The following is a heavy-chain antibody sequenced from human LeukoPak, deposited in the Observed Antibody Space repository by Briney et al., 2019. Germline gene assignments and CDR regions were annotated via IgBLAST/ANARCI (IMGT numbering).Heavy chain of an antibody. J-gene: IGHJ3*02. V-gene: IGHV3-48*03. CDR1: GFTFNSYG. Sequence: AGGSQRLSCAASGFTFNSYGMNWFRQAPGKGLEWISYINSVGGTTFYADSVKGRFTITRDNANNTLYLQMNSLRAEDAAIYYCARSHMYGDYGEDIWGHGTVVAVSS. CDR3: ARSHMYGDYGEDI. CDR2: INSVGGTT. D-gene: IGHD4-17*01.